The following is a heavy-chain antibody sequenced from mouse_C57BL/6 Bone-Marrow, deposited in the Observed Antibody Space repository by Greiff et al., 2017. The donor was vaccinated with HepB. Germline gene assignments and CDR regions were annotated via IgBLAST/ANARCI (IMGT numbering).Heavy chain of an antibody. V-gene: IGHV6-6*01. J-gene: IGHJ4*01. CDR3: TRDDYYGSSYYAMDY. D-gene: IGHD1-1*01. Sequence: EVKLVESGGGLVQPGGSMKLSCAASGFTFSDAWMDWVRQSPEKGLEWVAEIRNKANNHATYYAESVKGRFTISRDDSKSSVYLQMNSLRAEDTGIYYCTRDDYYGSSYYAMDYWGQGTSVTVSS. CDR2: IRNKANNHAT. CDR1: GFTFSDAW.